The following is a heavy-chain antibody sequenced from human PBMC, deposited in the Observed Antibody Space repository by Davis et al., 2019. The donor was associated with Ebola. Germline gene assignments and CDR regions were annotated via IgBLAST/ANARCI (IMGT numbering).Heavy chain of an antibody. CDR3: SRLRGCSGGSCYSVPYGMDV. D-gene: IGHD2-15*01. J-gene: IGHJ6*02. Sequence: GESLKISCAASGFTVSSNYMSWFRHAPGKGLEWVLSISSSSSYIYYADSVKGRFTISRDNAKNSLYLQMNSLRAEDTAVYYCSRLRGCSGGSCYSVPYGMDVWGQGTTVTVSS. V-gene: IGHV3-21*01. CDR1: GFTVSSNY. CDR2: ISSSSSYI.